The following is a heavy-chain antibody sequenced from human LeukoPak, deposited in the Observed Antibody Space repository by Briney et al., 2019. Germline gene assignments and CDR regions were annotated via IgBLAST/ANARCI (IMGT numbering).Heavy chain of an antibody. D-gene: IGHD1-14*01. CDR3: ARAGTISWFPY. CDR1: GFTFSSYA. V-gene: IGHV3-64*01. CDR2: ISSNGGST. Sequence: GGSLRLSCAASGFTFSSYAMHWVRQAPGKGLEYVSAISSNGGSTYYANSVKGRFTISRDNSKNTLYLQMNSLRTEDAALYYCARAGTISWFPYWGQGSLVTVTS. J-gene: IGHJ4*02.